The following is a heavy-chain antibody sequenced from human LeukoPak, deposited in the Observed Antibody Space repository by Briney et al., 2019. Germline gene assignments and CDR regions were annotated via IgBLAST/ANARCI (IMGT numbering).Heavy chain of an antibody. D-gene: IGHD2/OR15-2a*01. V-gene: IGHV4-59*08. CDR2: IYYTGST. J-gene: IGHJ6*02. CDR3: ARHDPVGHFLRGMDV. CDR1: GGSISGYF. Sequence: SETLSLTCAVSGGSISGYFWSWIRQPPGKGLEWIGYIYYTGSTIYNPSHRSRVTISVDTSKNQFSLNLSSVTAADTAVYYCARHDPVGHFLRGMDVWGQGTTVTVSS.